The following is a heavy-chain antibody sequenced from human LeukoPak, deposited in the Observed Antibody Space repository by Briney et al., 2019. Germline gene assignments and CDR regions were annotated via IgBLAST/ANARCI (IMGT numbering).Heavy chain of an antibody. Sequence: ASVKVSCKASGYTFTSYGISWVRQAPGQGLEWMGWISAYNGNTNFAQKLQGRVTMTTDTSTSTAYMELRSLRSDATAVYYCARDRYCSGGSCYSFLFDDWGQGTLVTVSS. CDR2: ISAYNGNT. CDR1: GYTFTSYG. CDR3: ARDRYCSGGSCYSFLFDD. D-gene: IGHD2-15*01. V-gene: IGHV1-18*01. J-gene: IGHJ4*02.